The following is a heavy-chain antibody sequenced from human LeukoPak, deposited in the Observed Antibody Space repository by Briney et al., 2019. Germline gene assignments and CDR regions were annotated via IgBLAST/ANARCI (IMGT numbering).Heavy chain of an antibody. CDR2: IKQDGSEK. Sequence: GGSLRLSCAASGFSFSTYWMSWVRQAPGKGLEWVANIKQDGSEKYYADSAKGRFTISRDNAKNSLYLQMNSLRAEDTAVYYCATDLGSSRPNFWGQGILVTVSS. V-gene: IGHV3-7*01. CDR1: GFSFSTYW. J-gene: IGHJ4*02. CDR3: ATDLGSSRPNF. D-gene: IGHD6-13*01.